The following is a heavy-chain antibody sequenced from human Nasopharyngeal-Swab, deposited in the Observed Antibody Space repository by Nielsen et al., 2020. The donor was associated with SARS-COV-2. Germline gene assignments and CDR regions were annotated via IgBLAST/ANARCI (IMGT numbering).Heavy chain of an antibody. CDR1: GFTFSIYS. CDR2: ISSSNNYI. D-gene: IGHD1-1*01. J-gene: IGHJ6*02. CDR3: ARLGTESYHYYSLDV. V-gene: IGHV3-21*01. Sequence: GGSLRLSCAASGFTFSIYSVNWVRQAPGKGLEWVSSISSSNNYIYYEDSVKGRFTISRDNTKKSLYLQMNSLRAEDTAVYYCARLGTESYHYYSLDVWGQGTTVTVSS.